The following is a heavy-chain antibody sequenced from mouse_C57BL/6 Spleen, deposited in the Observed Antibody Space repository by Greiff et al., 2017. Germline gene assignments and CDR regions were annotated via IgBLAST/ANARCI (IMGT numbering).Heavy chain of an antibody. D-gene: IGHD4-1*01. CDR3: NWDYFDY. V-gene: IGHV1-82*01. CDR1: GYAFSSSW. CDR2: IYPGDGDT. Sequence: VQLQQSGPELVKPGASVKISCKASGYAFSSSWMNWVKQRPGKGLGWIGRIYPGDGDTNYNGKFKGKATLTADQSSSSAYMQLSSLTSEDSAVYFCNWDYFDYWGQGTTLTVSS. J-gene: IGHJ2*01.